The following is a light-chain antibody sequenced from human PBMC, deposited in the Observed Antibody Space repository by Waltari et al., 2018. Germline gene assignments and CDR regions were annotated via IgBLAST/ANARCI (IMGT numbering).Light chain of an antibody. CDR3: QQGNSFPPT. Sequence: DIQMTQSPSSVSASVGDRVTITCRASQGLGTWLAWYQQKPGKAPKVLIYGASTLLTGVPSRFSGSGSGTAFTLTITGLQPEDFATYFCQQGNSFPPTFGQGTRVEV. V-gene: IGKV1-12*01. CDR2: GAS. J-gene: IGKJ1*01. CDR1: QGLGTW.